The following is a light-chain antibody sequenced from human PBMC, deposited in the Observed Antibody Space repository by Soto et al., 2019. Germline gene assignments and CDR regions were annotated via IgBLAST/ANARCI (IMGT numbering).Light chain of an antibody. CDR3: QQYNIWSLYT. J-gene: IGKJ2*01. Sequence: EVVLTQSPDTLSLSPGETATLSCRASQSIGSDLAWYQLKPGQAPRLLIYGAATRATGIPAKFSGSGSRTEFSLTISSLQSEDSAVYYCQQYNIWSLYTFGQGTKLEIK. CDR2: GAA. CDR1: QSIGSD. V-gene: IGKV3-15*01.